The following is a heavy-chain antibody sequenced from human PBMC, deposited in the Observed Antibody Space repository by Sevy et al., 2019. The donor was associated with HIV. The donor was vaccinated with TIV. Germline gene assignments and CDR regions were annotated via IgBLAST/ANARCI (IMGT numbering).Heavy chain of an antibody. Sequence: ASVKVSCKASGYTFTGDYLHWVRQAPGQGLEWMGRVYPNSGGTNYARKFQGRITMTRDTSISTAYMGLNRLKFDDTAVYYCARDGGGGTTNSGMDVWGQGTTVTVSS. J-gene: IGHJ6*02. D-gene: IGHD1-7*01. CDR1: GYTFTGDY. CDR3: ARDGGGGTTNSGMDV. CDR2: VYPNSGGT. V-gene: IGHV1-2*06.